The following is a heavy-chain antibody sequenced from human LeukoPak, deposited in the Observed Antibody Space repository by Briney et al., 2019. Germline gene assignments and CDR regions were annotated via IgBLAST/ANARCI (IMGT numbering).Heavy chain of an antibody. CDR2: MTSGGSYK. Sequence: GGSLRLSCAASEFNFKTYGMSWVRQAPGRGLEWVSSMTSGGSYKYYADSVKGRFIISRDNSKNSLYLQMNSLRAEDTAVYYCARAMTTVVTKLDYWGQGTLVTVSS. V-gene: IGHV3-21*01. CDR1: EFNFKTYG. D-gene: IGHD4-23*01. J-gene: IGHJ4*02. CDR3: ARAMTTVVTKLDY.